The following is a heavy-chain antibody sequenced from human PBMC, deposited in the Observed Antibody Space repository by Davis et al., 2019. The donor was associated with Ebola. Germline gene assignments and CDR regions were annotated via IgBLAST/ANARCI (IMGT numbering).Heavy chain of an antibody. CDR1: GFTFTRDW. CDR2: IRQDGGET. V-gene: IGHV3-7*03. CDR3: AKDGVAAASDY. J-gene: IGHJ4*02. Sequence: PGGSLTLSCAASGFTFTRDWMTWLRQAPGKGLEWVANIRQDGGETYYLDSVRGRFTISRDNAKNSLFLQMNSLRPEDTAVYYCAKDGVAAASDYWGQGTLVTVSS. D-gene: IGHD2-2*01.